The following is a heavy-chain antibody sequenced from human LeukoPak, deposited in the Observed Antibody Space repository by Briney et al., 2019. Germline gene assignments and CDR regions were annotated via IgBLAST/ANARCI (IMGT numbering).Heavy chain of an antibody. D-gene: IGHD3-10*01. CDR2: IYSGGST. CDR3: ARVGGTEYGSGTNWFDP. V-gene: IGHV3-53*01. J-gene: IGHJ5*02. Sequence: PGGPLRLSCAASGFTVSSNYMSWVRQAPGKGLEWVSVIYSGGSTYYADSVKGRFTISRDNSKNTLYLQMNSLRAEDTAVYYCARVGGTEYGSGTNWFDPWGQGTLVTVSS. CDR1: GFTVSSNY.